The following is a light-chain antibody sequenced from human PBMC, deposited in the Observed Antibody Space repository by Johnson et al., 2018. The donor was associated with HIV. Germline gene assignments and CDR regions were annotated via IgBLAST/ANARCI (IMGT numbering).Light chain of an antibody. V-gene: IGLV1-51*01. CDR1: SSNIGNNY. CDR3: GTWDSSLRAYV. CDR2: ANN. J-gene: IGLJ1*01. Sequence: QSVLTQPPSVSAAPGQKVTISCSGSSSNIGNNYVSWYQQLPGTAPKPLIYANNKRPSGIPARFSGSKSGTSAPLAIPGLQPGAEADYYCGTWDSSLRAYVFGTGTKVTVL.